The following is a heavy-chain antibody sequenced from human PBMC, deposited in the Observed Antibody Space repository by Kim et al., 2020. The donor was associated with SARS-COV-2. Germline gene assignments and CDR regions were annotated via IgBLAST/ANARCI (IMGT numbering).Heavy chain of an antibody. CDR1: GFRFNIYQ. J-gene: IGHJ4*01. V-gene: IGHV3-7*01. Sequence: GGSLRLSCAASGFRFNIYQMAWVRQAPGEGLEWVAAIKHDGSKKDYLDSVRGRFTISRDNAENSLFLQMYNLRVEDTAVYYCARDSSWIYPVDFFHFDY. CDR3: ARDSSWIYPVDFFHFDY. CDR2: IKHDGSKK. D-gene: IGHD3-3*01.